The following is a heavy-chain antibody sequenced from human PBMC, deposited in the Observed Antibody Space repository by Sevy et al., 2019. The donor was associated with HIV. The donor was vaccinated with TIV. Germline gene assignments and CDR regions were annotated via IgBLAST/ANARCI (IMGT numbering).Heavy chain of an antibody. J-gene: IGHJ6*02. CDR2: ISSTGKYI. Sequence: GGSLRLSCAASGFTFICYTMNWVRQAPGKGLEWVSSISSTGKYIYYAESLKGRFTVSRDNADNSLYLQINSLRAEDTAIYYCAREGTGRGYYYGLDVWGQGTTITVSS. D-gene: IGHD1-26*01. V-gene: IGHV3-21*01. CDR1: GFTFICYT. CDR3: AREGTGRGYYYGLDV.